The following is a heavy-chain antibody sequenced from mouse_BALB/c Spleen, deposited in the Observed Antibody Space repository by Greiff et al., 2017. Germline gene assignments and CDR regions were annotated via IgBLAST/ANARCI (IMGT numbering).Heavy chain of an antibody. V-gene: IGHV5-17*02. CDR1: GFTFSSFG. D-gene: IGHD3-3*01. J-gene: IGHJ1*01. CDR2: ISSGSSTI. CDR3: ARWAGTGWYFDV. Sequence: DVQLVESGGGLVQPGGSRKLSCAASGFTFSSFGMHWVRQAPEKGLEWVAYISSGSSTIYYADTVKGRFTISRDNPKNTLFLQMTSLRSEDTAMYYCARWAGTGWYFDVWGAGTTVTVSS.